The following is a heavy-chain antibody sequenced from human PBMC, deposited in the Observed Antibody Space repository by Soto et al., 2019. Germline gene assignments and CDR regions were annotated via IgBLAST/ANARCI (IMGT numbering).Heavy chain of an antibody. CDR1: GFTFSGSA. J-gene: IGHJ2*01. CDR2: IRSKANSYAT. CDR3: TRGVPHWYFDL. Sequence: EVQLVESGGGLVQPGGSLKLSCAASGFTFSGSAMHWVRQASGKGLEWVGRIRSKANSYATAYAASVKGRFTISRDDSKNTAYLQMNSLKTEDPAVYYCTRGVPHWYFDLWGRGTLVTVSS. V-gene: IGHV3-73*01.